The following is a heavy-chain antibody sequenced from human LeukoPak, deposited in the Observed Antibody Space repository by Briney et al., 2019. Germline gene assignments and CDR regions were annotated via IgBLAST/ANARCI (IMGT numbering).Heavy chain of an antibody. Sequence: PGGSLRLSCAASGFTVSSNYMNWVRQAPGKGLEWVSIIYSGGSTYYADSVKGRFTTSRDNSKNTLYLQMNSLRAEDTAVYYCARSYSSSRGTFDYWGQGTLVTVSS. V-gene: IGHV3-53*01. CDR1: GFTVSSNY. CDR3: ARSYSSSRGTFDY. CDR2: IYSGGST. D-gene: IGHD6-6*01. J-gene: IGHJ4*02.